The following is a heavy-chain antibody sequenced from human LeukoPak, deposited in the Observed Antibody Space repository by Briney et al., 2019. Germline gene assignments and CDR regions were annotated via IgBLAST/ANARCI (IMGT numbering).Heavy chain of an antibody. CDR2: ISAYNGNT. J-gene: IGHJ6*02. CDR3: ARRNYDILTGYYVSMDV. D-gene: IGHD3-9*01. Sequence: ASVKVSCKASGYTFTSYGISWVRQAPGQGLEWMGWISAYNGNTNYAQKLQGRVTMTTDTSTSIAYMELRSLRSDDTAVYYCARRNYDILTGYYVSMDVWGQGTTVTVSS. V-gene: IGHV1-18*01. CDR1: GYTFTSYG.